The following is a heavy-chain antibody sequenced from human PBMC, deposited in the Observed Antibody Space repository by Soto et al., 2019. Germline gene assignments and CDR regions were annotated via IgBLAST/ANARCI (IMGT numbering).Heavy chain of an antibody. CDR3: ARDVPGTYYYYGMDV. CDR2: IIPILGIA. D-gene: IGHD1-7*01. CDR1: GATFSSYT. J-gene: IGHJ6*02. V-gene: IGHV1-69*08. Sequence: QVQLVQSGAEVKKPGSSVKVSCKASGATFSSYTISWVRQAPGQGLEWMGGIIPILGIATYAQKFQGRVTITADKSTSTAYMELSSLRSEDTAVYYCARDVPGTYYYYGMDVWGQGTTVTVSS.